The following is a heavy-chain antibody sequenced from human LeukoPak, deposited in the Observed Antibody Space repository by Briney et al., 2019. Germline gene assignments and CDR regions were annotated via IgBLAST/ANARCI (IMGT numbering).Heavy chain of an antibody. CDR3: ARDPYSGNYGNYYYYYMDV. D-gene: IGHD1-26*01. CDR1: GFTFNNYN. CDR2: ITSSGAYI. J-gene: IGHJ6*03. Sequence: TGGSLRLSCAASGFTFNNYNMNWVRQAPGKALEWVSSITSSGAYIFYADSVKGRFTISRDNAKDSLYLQMNSLGPEDTAVYYCARDPYSGNYGNYYYYYMDVWGKGTTVTISS. V-gene: IGHV3-21*01.